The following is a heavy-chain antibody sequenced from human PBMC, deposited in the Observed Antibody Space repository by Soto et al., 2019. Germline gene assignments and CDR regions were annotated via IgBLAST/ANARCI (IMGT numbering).Heavy chain of an antibody. CDR2: ISSSSSYI. J-gene: IGHJ4*02. Sequence: EVQLVESGGGLVKPGGSLRLSCAASGFTFSSYSMNWVRQAPGKGLEWVSSISSSSSYIYYADSVKGRFTISRDNAKNSLYLQMNSLRAEDTAVYYCARDGAWDGYNFFGYDYWGQGTLVTVSS. D-gene: IGHD5-12*01. CDR3: ARDGAWDGYNFFGYDY. V-gene: IGHV3-21*01. CDR1: GFTFSSYS.